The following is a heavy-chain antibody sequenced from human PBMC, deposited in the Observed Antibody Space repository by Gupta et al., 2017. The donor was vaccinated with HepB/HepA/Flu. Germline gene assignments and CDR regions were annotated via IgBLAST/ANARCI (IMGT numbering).Heavy chain of an antibody. CDR1: GFTVSSNY. V-gene: IGHV3-66*01. Sequence: EVQVVESGGGLVQPGGSLRLSCPPSGFTVSSNYMTWVRQAPGKGLEWVSVIYSGGSTYYTDSVKGRFTISRDNSKNTLYLQMNSLRAEDTAVYYCARAPSTYDFWSGYDYWGQGTLVTVSS. J-gene: IGHJ4*02. CDR3: ARAPSTYDFWSGYDY. CDR2: IYSGGST. D-gene: IGHD3-3*01.